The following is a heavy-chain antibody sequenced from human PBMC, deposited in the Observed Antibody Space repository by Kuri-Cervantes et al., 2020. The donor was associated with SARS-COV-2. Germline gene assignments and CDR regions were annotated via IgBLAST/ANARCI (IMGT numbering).Heavy chain of an antibody. CDR1: GFTFSSYS. CDR2: ISSSCSYI. D-gene: IGHD6-6*01. J-gene: IGHJ4*02. V-gene: IGHV3-21*01. CDR3: ARGSSSTYFDY. Sequence: GGSLRLSCAASGFTFSSYSMNWVRQAPGKGLEWVSSISSSCSYIYYADSVKGRFAISRDNAKNSLYLQMNSLRAEDTAVYYCARGSSSTYFDYWGQGTLVTVSS.